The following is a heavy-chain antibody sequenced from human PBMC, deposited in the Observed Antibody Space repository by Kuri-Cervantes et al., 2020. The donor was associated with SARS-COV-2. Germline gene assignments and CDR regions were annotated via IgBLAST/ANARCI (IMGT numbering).Heavy chain of an antibody. D-gene: IGHD2-2*01. CDR1: GYTLTELS. V-gene: IGHV1-24*01. CDR2: FDPEDGET. J-gene: IGHJ3*02. Sequence: ASVKVSCKVSGYTLTELSMHWVRQAPGKGLEWMGGFDPEDGETIYAQKFQGRVTMTTDTSTSTAYMELRSLRSDDTAVYYCARARVYCSSTSWVGCIDAFDIWGQWTMVTVSS. CDR3: ARARVYCSSTSWVGCIDAFDI.